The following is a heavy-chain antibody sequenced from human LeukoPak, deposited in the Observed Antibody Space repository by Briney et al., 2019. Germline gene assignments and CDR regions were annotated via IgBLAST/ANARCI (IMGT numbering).Heavy chain of an antibody. Sequence: SGGSLRLSCAASGFTFSSYAMSWVRQAPGKGLEWVANIKKDGSEKYYADSVKGRFTISRDNSKNTLYLQMNSLRAEDTAVYYCATDSAPDYWGQGTLVTVSS. J-gene: IGHJ4*02. CDR3: ATDSAPDY. CDR1: GFTFSSYA. V-gene: IGHV3-7*04. CDR2: IKKDGSEK.